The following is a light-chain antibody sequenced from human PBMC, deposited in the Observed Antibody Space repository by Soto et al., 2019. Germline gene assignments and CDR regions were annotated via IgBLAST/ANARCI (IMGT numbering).Light chain of an antibody. CDR2: EDN. J-gene: IGLJ2*01. V-gene: IGLV6-57*03. Sequence: NFLLTQPHSVSESPGKTVTISCTRSSGSIASNYVQWYQQRPGSAPTTVIYEDNQRPSGVPARFSGSIDSSSNSASLTISSLKANDEALYYCQSYDIRKGVFGGGTKLTFL. CDR3: QSYDIRKGV. CDR1: SGSIASNY.